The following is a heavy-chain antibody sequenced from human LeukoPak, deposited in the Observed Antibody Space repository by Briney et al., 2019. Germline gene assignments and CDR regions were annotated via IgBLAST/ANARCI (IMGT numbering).Heavy chain of an antibody. D-gene: IGHD5-18*01. CDR2: ISYDGGNK. V-gene: IGHV3-30-3*01. Sequence: PGGSLRLSCAASGFTFSSYAMHWVRQAPGKGLEWVAVISYDGGNKYYADSVKGRFTISRDNSKNTLYLQMNSLRAEDTAVYYCARDRGGIQLWSFDYWGQGTLVTVSS. J-gene: IGHJ4*02. CDR3: ARDRGGIQLWSFDY. CDR1: GFTFSSYA.